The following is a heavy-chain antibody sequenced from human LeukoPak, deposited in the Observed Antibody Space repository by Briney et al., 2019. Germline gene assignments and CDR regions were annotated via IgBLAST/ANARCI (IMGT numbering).Heavy chain of an antibody. J-gene: IGHJ4*02. V-gene: IGHV1-2*02. CDR3: ARGGYSSSSPFDY. Sequence: ASVKVSCKASGYTFTGYYTHWVRQAPGQGLEWMGWINPNSGGTNYAQKFQGRVTMTRDTSISTAYMELSRLRSDDTAVYYCARGGYSSSSPFDYWGQGTLVTVSS. D-gene: IGHD6-13*01. CDR1: GYTFTGYY. CDR2: INPNSGGT.